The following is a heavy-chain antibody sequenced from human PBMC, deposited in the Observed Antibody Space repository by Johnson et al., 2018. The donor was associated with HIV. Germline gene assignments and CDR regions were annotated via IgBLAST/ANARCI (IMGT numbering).Heavy chain of an antibody. CDR1: GFIFDDYG. Sequence: VQLVESGGGVVRPGGSLRFSCAASGFIFDDYGMNWVRQAPGKGLEWVSGINWDGGSTGYADSVKGRFIISRDNAKNCLYLQMNSLRVEDTALYYCVRVMGGYYSSSFGNAFDIWGQGTMVTVSS. CDR2: INWDGGST. CDR3: VRVMGGYYSSSFGNAFDI. D-gene: IGHD6-6*01. J-gene: IGHJ3*02. V-gene: IGHV3-20*04.